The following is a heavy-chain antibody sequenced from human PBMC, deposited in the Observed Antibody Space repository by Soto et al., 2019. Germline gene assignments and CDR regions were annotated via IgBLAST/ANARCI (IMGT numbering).Heavy chain of an antibody. CDR3: ARVVGALGHWFDP. CDR2: ISAYNGNT. Sequence: QVQLVQSGGEVKKPGASVKVSCKASGYTFTSYGISWVRQAPGQGLEWMGRISAYNGNTNYAQKHQGRVTMTTDTSTSTADMELRSLRSDDTAVYYCARVVGALGHWFDPWGQGTLVTVSS. J-gene: IGHJ5*02. D-gene: IGHD1-26*01. CDR1: GYTFTSYG. V-gene: IGHV1-18*01.